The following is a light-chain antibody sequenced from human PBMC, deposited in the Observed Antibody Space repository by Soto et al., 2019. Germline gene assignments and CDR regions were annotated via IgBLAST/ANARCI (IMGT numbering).Light chain of an antibody. Sequence: EIVLTHSPDTLSLCPWEVASLSCRASQSVHTFLAWYQQKPGQAPRLLIYGASTRATGVPARFSGSGSGTDLTLTISSLEPEDFAVYCRQQYSDRLLTFGGGTKVDIK. CDR1: QSVHTF. J-gene: IGKJ4*01. CDR3: QQYSDRLLT. V-gene: IGKV3-11*01. CDR2: GAS.